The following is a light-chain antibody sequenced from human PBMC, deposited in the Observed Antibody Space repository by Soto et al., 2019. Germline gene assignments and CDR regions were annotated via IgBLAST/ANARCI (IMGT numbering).Light chain of an antibody. CDR2: DAS. CDR3: QQYNSYPWT. J-gene: IGKJ1*01. Sequence: MRQSPATLSVSPGEGATLSCRASQNIRNWLAWYQQKPGKAPNPLIYDASSLKSGVPARFSGSGSGTEFTLTISSLQPDDFATYYCQQYNSYPWTFGQGTKVDIK. CDR1: QNIRNW. V-gene: IGKV1-5*01.